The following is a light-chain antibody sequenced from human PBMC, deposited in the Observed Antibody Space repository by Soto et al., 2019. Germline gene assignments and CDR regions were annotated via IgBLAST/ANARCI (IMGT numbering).Light chain of an antibody. CDR3: QEYNKWSGT. CDR1: QSVSSNS. Sequence: EIVLTQSPATLSFSPGESSTLSCRTSQSVSSNSLAWHQQKPGQAPRLLIYGASSRATGIPDRFSGSGSGTDFTLTISSLQSEDSAVYFCQEYNKWSGTFGQGTKVDIK. CDR2: GAS. V-gene: IGKV3-20*01. J-gene: IGKJ1*01.